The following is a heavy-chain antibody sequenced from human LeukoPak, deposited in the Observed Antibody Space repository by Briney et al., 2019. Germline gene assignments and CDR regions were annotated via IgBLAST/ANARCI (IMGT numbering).Heavy chain of an antibody. CDR3: APYYDILT. D-gene: IGHD3-9*01. V-gene: IGHV3-48*04. J-gene: IGHJ4*02. CDR1: GFTFSDSW. Sequence: GGSLRLSCAASGFTFSDSWMNWVRQAPGKGLEWVSYISSSSSTIYYADSVKGRFTISRDNAKNSLYLRMNSLRAEDTAVYYCAPYYDILTWGQGTLVTVSS. CDR2: ISSSSSTI.